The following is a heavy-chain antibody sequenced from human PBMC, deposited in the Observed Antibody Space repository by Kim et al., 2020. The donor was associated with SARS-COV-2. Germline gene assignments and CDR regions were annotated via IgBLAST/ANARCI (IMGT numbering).Heavy chain of an antibody. V-gene: IGHV1-8*01. CDR2: MNPNSGNT. CDR3: ARDRIPRFLEWPEDYYYYMDV. J-gene: IGHJ6*03. CDR1: GYTFTNYD. Sequence: ASVKVSCKASGYTFTNYDINWVRQATGQGLEWMGWMNPNSGNTGYAQRFQGRLTMTRNTSISTAYMELRNLRSEDTAVYYCARDRIPRFLEWPEDYYYYMDVWGKGTTVTVSS. D-gene: IGHD3-3*01.